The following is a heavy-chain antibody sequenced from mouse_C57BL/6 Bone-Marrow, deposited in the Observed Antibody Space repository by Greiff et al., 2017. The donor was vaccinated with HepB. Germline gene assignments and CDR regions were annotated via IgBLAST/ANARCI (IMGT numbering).Heavy chain of an antibody. Sequence: QVQLQQSGAELVMPGASVKLSCKASGYTFTSYWMHWVKQRPGQGLEWIGEIDPSDSYTNYNQKFKGKSTLTVDKSSSTAYMQLSSLTSEDSAVYYCARSNYYGRAPHFDYWGQGTTLTVSS. CDR3: ARSNYYGRAPHFDY. CDR2: IDPSDSYT. D-gene: IGHD1-1*01. J-gene: IGHJ2*01. V-gene: IGHV1-69*01. CDR1: GYTFTSYW.